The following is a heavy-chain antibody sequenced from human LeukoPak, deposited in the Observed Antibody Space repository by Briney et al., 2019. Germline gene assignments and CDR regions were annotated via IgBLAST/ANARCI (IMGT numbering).Heavy chain of an antibody. CDR1: GYTFTGYH. Sequence: ASVKVSCKASGYTFTGYHMHWVRQAPGQGLEWMGWINPNSGGTNYAQKFQGRVTMTRDTSISTAYMELSRLRSDDTAVYYCARVRYFDWLPPFDPWGQGTLVTVSS. D-gene: IGHD3-9*01. CDR2: INPNSGGT. V-gene: IGHV1-2*02. CDR3: ARVRYFDWLPPFDP. J-gene: IGHJ5*02.